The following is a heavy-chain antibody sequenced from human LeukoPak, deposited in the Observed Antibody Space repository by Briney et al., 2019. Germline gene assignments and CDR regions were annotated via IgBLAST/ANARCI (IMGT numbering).Heavy chain of an antibody. V-gene: IGHV3-64D*09. Sequence: PGGSLRLSCSASGFPFSSYAMHWVRQAPGKGLEYVSAISDSGGSTYYADSVKGRFTISRDNSKNMLYLQMSSLRAEDTAVYFCVRGYSFGPCGMDVWGQGTTVTVSS. CDR3: VRGYSFGPCGMDV. CDR1: GFPFSSYA. J-gene: IGHJ6*02. D-gene: IGHD2-15*01. CDR2: ISDSGGST.